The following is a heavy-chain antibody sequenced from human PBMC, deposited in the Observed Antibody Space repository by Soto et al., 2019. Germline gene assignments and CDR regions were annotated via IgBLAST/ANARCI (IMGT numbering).Heavy chain of an antibody. V-gene: IGHV4-39*01. CDR3: ERNNFYDYVWGSQRLPNWFEP. CDR2: IYYSGST. J-gene: IGHJ5*02. CDR1: GGSISSSSYY. Sequence: SETLSLTCTVSGGSISSSSYYWGWIRQPPGKGLEWIGSIYYSGSTYYNPSLKSRVTISVDTSKNQFSLKLSSVTAADTAVYYCERNNFYDYVWGSQRLPNWFEPWGQGTLV. D-gene: IGHD3-16*02.